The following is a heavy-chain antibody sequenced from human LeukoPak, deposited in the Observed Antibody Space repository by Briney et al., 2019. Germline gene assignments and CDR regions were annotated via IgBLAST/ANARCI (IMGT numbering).Heavy chain of an antibody. J-gene: IGHJ3*02. V-gene: IGHV1-69*13. CDR1: GGTFSSYA. Sequence: PVKVSCKASGGTFSSYAISWVRQAPGQGLEWMGGIIPIFGTANYAQKFQGRVTITADESTSTAYMELSSLRSEDTAVYYCARRVPAANDAFDIWGQGTMVTVSS. CDR2: IIPIFGTA. D-gene: IGHD2-2*01. CDR3: ARRVPAANDAFDI.